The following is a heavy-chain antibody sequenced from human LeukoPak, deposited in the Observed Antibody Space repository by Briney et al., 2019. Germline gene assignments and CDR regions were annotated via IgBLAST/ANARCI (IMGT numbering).Heavy chain of an antibody. V-gene: IGHV1-18*01. D-gene: IGHD6-6*01. J-gene: IGHJ3*02. CDR1: GYTFTSYG. CDR3: ARDARGSSSSAPDSFDI. CDR2: ISAYNGNT. Sequence: ASVKVSCKASGYTFTSYGISWVRQAPGQGLEWMGWISAYNGNTNYAQKLQGRVTMTPDTSTSTAYMELRSLTSDDAAVYYCARDARGSSSSAPDSFDIWGQGTMVTVSS.